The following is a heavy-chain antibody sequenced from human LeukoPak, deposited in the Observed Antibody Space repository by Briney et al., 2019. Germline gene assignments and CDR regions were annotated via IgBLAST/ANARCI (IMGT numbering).Heavy chain of an antibody. Sequence: ASVKVSCKASGGTFARYAINWVRQAPGQGLEWMGRIIPIFPTGNYAQKFQGRVTITTDEPTSTVYMELNSLTSEDTAVYYCAGRYYDILTAFSEWGQGPLVTVSS. V-gene: IGHV1-69*05. J-gene: IGHJ4*02. CDR1: GGTFARYA. CDR3: AGRYYDILTAFSE. CDR2: IIPIFPTG. D-gene: IGHD3-9*01.